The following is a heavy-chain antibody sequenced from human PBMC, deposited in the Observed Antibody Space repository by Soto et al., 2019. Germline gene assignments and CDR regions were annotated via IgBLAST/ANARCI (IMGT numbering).Heavy chain of an antibody. Sequence: GGSLRLSCAASGFTFSSYWMTWVRQAPGKGLEFLATIKPDGSDTYYVDSVRGRFTISRDNAKNSLSLQMNSLRAEDTALYYCATDLNWSGTWGQGTMVTVSS. CDR3: ATDLNWSGT. CDR2: IKPDGSDT. CDR1: GFTFSSYW. D-gene: IGHD3-3*01. J-gene: IGHJ3*01. V-gene: IGHV3-7*01.